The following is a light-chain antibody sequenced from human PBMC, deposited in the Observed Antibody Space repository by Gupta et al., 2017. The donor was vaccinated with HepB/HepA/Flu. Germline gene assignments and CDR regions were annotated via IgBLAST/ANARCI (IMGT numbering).Light chain of an antibody. V-gene: IGLV4-60*03. J-gene: IGLJ3*02. CDR3: ETWDSNTRV. CDR1: SGHSTYI. CDR2: LEGSGNY. Sequence: HPVLTQSSSASASLGSSVKLPCTLSSGHSTYIIAWHQQQPGRAPRYLMKLEGSGNYNKGSGVPDRFSGSSSGADRYLTISNLQSEDEADYYCETWDSNTRVFGGGTKLTVL.